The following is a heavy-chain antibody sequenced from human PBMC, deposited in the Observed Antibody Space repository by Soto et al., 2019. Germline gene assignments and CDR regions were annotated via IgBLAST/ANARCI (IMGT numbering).Heavy chain of an antibody. CDR2: ISYDGSNK. CDR1: GFSFSNYA. J-gene: IGHJ2*01. D-gene: IGHD1-26*01. Sequence: QVQLVESGGGVVQPGRSLRLSCAASGFSFSNYAMHWVRQAPGKGLEWVALISYDGSNKYYANSVKGRFTISRDNSKSTLYLQMKILRAEDTAVYYCARPLTWDGWYFDLWGRGTLVTVSS. V-gene: IGHV3-30-3*01. CDR3: ARPLTWDGWYFDL.